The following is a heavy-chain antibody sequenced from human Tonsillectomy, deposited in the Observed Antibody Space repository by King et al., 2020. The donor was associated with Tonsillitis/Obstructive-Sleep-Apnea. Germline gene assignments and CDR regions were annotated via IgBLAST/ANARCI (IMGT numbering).Heavy chain of an antibody. D-gene: IGHD2/OR15-2a*01. CDR1: GGSISGYP. CDR2: IYYSGST. V-gene: IGHV4-59*01. J-gene: IGHJ6*03. Sequence: QLQESGPGLVKPSETLSLTCTVSGGSISGYPWSWIRQPPGKGLENIGYIYYSGSTNYNPSLKSRVTISADTSKNQFSLKLSSVTAADTAVYYCARRDFDYYMDVWGKGTTVTVSS. CDR3: ARRDFDYYMDV.